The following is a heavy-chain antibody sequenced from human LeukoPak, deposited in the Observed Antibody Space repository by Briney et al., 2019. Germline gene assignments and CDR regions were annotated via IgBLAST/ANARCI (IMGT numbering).Heavy chain of an antibody. Sequence: GGSLRLSCGASGFMFTAHDMHWVRQAPGKGLEWVAFIQNDGSDKYYADSVKGRFTISRDNAKNTLYLQMNSLRAEDTAVYYCAKSMDILTGYLWSLDYWGQGTLVTVSS. CDR2: IQNDGSDK. CDR1: GFMFTAHD. J-gene: IGHJ4*02. CDR3: AKSMDILTGYLWSLDY. V-gene: IGHV3-30*02. D-gene: IGHD3-9*01.